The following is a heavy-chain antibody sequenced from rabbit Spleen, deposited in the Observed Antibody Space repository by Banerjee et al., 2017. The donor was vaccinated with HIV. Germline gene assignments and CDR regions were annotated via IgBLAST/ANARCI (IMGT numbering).Heavy chain of an antibody. CDR1: GFSFSSSYC. Sequence: QEQLEESGGDLVKPEGSLTLTCTASGFSFSSSYCMCWVRQAPGKGLEWIACIFSRDGSADNARWAKGRFTVSKTTSTTVTLQLTSVTDADTSFCFSARTSSTWDTFNLWGPGTLVTVS. CDR2: IFSRDGSA. D-gene: IGHD4-2*01. CDR3: ARTSSTWDTFNL. J-gene: IGHJ4*01. V-gene: IGHV1S45*01.